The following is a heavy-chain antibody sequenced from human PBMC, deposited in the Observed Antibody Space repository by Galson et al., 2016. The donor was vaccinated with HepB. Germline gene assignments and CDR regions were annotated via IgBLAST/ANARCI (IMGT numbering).Heavy chain of an antibody. Sequence: SLRLSCAASGFTFSNYWMSWVRQAPGKGLEWVAVISFDGSNKYYADSVKGRFTISRDNSKNTLYLRMNSLRAEDTAVYYCARAPLEMATIQRGYFDYWGQGTLVTVSS. V-gene: IGHV3-30*19. CDR1: GFTFSNYW. CDR3: ARAPLEMATIQRGYFDY. CDR2: ISFDGSNK. J-gene: IGHJ4*02. D-gene: IGHD5-24*01.